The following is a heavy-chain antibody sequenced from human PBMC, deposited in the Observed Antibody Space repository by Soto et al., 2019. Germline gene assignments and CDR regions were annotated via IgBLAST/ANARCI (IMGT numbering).Heavy chain of an antibody. CDR2: ISVSGGST. Sequence: PGGSLRLSCAASGFTFSSYGMTWVRQAPGKGLEWVSTISVSGGSTYYADSVKGRFTISRDNSKNTLYLQMNSLRAEDTAVYYCALVVAATRFDYWGQGTLVTVSS. CDR3: ALVVAATRFDY. V-gene: IGHV3-23*01. CDR1: GFTFSSYG. D-gene: IGHD2-15*01. J-gene: IGHJ4*02.